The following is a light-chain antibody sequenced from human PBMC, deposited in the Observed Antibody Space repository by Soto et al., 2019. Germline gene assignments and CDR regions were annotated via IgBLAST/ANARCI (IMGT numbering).Light chain of an antibody. CDR3: CSYAGSYTYV. J-gene: IGLJ1*01. V-gene: IGLV2-11*01. CDR2: DVT. Sequence: QSVLTQPRSVSGSPGQSVTISCTGTSSDVGGYNYVSWYQHHPGKAPKLMIYDVTKRPSGVRDRFSASKSGNTASPTISGLQAEDEADYYCCSYAGSYTYVFGTGTKVTVL. CDR1: SSDVGGYNY.